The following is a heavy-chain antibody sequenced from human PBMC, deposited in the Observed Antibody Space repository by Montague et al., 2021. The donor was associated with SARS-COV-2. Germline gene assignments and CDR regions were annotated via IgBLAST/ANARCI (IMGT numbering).Heavy chain of an antibody. CDR3: ARGVRQLGVRYYYYYIDV. V-gene: IGHV4-34*01. CDR1: GGSFSGYY. D-gene: IGHD6-6*01. CDR2: INHSGST. J-gene: IGHJ6*03. Sequence: SETLSLTCAVYGGSFSGYYWSWIRQPPGKGPEWIGEINHSGSTNYNPSLKSRVTISMDTSKNQFSLKLSSVTAADTAMYYCARGVRQLGVRYYYYYIDVWDKGTTVTVSS.